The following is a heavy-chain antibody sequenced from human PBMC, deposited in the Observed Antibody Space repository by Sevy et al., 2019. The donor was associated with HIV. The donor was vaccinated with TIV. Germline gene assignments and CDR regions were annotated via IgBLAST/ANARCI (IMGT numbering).Heavy chain of an antibody. V-gene: IGHV1-2*02. CDR3: ARDRGRVPYYP. CDR2: INPSSGGT. Sequence: ASVKVSCKASGYTFTGYYMHWVRQAPGQGLEWMGWINPSSGGTNYAQKFQGRVTMTRDTSISTAYMELSRLRSDDTAVYYCARDRGRVPYYPWGQGTLVTVSS. CDR1: GYTFTGYY. J-gene: IGHJ5*02. D-gene: IGHD3-16*01.